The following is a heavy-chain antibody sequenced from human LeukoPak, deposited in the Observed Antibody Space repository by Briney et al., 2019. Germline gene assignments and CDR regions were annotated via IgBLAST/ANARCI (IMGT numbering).Heavy chain of an antibody. V-gene: IGHV3-30-3*01. Sequence: GRSLRLSCAASGFTFSSYAMHWVRQAPGKGLEGVAVISYVGSNKSYADSVKGRFTNSRYSTQNMLYLPTNSRRAEDTAVYYCARFVDTAMVWGQGTLVTVSS. CDR2: ISYVGSNK. D-gene: IGHD5-18*01. CDR1: GFTFSSYA. CDR3: ARFVDTAMV. J-gene: IGHJ4*02.